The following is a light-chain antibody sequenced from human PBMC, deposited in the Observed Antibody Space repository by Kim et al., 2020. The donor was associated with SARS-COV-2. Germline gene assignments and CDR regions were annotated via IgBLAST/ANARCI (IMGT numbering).Light chain of an antibody. CDR3: QQFNFCPLT. CDR2: DAS. CDR1: QGIRST. Sequence: AIQLTQSPSSLSASVGDRVTITCRASQGIRSTLAWYQQKPGKAPKLLIHDASSLEGGVPSRFSGSGSGTDFTLTISSLQPEDFATYYCQQFNFCPLTFGPGTKVDIK. V-gene: IGKV1-13*02. J-gene: IGKJ3*01.